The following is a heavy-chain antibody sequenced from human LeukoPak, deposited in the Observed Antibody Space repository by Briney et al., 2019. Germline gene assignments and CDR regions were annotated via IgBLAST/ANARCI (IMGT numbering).Heavy chain of an antibody. CDR3: ARDQDYGGNPLDAFDI. Sequence: ASVKVSCKASGYTFTGYYMHWVRQAPGQGLEWMGWINPNSGGTNYAQKFQGRVTMTRDTSISTAYMELSRLRSDDTAVYYCARDQDYGGNPLDAFDIWGQGTMVAVSS. CDR1: GYTFTGYY. V-gene: IGHV1-2*02. J-gene: IGHJ3*02. CDR2: INPNSGGT. D-gene: IGHD4-23*01.